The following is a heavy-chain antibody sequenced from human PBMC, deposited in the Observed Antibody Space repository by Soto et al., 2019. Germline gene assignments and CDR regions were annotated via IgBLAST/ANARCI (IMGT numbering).Heavy chain of an antibody. CDR1: GFTFSSYA. CDR2: ISGSGGST. D-gene: IGHD3-3*01. Sequence: PGGSLRLSCAASGFTFSSYAMSWVRQAPGKGLEWVSGISGSGGSTYYAGSVKGRFTISRDNSKNTLYLQMNSLRVDDTAVYYCAKESGFWPLTCFDPWGQGTLVTVSS. CDR3: AKESGFWPLTCFDP. V-gene: IGHV3-23*01. J-gene: IGHJ5*02.